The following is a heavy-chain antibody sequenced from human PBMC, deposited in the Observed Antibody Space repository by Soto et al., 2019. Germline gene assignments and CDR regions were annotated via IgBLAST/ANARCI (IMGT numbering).Heavy chain of an antibody. D-gene: IGHD6-19*01. CDR1: GGSISSSSYY. CDR2: MYYSGST. Sequence: PSETLSLTCTVSGGSISSSSYYWGWIRQPPGKGLEWIGSMYYSGSTYYNPSLKSRVTISVDTSKNQFSLKLSSVTAADTAVYYCASSGWWYFDYWGQGTLVTVS. CDR3: ASSGWWYFDY. V-gene: IGHV4-39*01. J-gene: IGHJ4*02.